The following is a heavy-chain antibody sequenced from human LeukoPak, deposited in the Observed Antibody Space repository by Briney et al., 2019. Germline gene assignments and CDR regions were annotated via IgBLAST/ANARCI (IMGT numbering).Heavy chain of an antibody. CDR1: GFTFSSYS. V-gene: IGHV3-48*04. D-gene: IGHD5-12*01. J-gene: IGHJ5*02. CDR2: ISSSSSTI. Sequence: QPGGSLRLSCAASGFTFSSYSMNWVRQAPGKGLEWVSYISSSSSTIYYADSVKGRFTISRDNAKNSLYLQMNSLRAEDTAVYYCASAARYSGYDWHSAGFDPWGQGTLVTVSS. CDR3: ASAARYSGYDWHSAGFDP.